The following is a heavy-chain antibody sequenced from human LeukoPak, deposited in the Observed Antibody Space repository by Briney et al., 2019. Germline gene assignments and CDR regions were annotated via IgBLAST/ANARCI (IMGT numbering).Heavy chain of an antibody. J-gene: IGHJ4*02. V-gene: IGHV4-38-2*01. D-gene: IGHD6-19*01. Sequence: SETLSLTCAVSGFSISSGYYWGWIRQPPGKGLEWIGIFYHSGSTYYNPSLKSRVTISVDTSKNQFSLKLSSVTAADTAVYYCARQDADSSGCWVDYWGQGTLVTVSS. CDR3: ARQDADSSGCWVDY. CDR2: FYHSGST. CDR1: GFSISSGYY.